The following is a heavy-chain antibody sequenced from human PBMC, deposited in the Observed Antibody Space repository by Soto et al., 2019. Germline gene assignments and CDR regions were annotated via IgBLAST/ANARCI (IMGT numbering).Heavy chain of an antibody. J-gene: IGHJ4*02. CDR1: GYTFSSYW. Sequence: PGESLKISCKGSGYTFSSYWIGWVRQMPGKGLEWIGIIFPTDSTTTYSPSFQGQVTISADKSISTAYLQWSSLKASDTAMYYCARAVGRLEITMIAIGYWGQGTLVTVSS. D-gene: IGHD3-22*01. CDR2: IFPTDSTT. V-gene: IGHV5-51*01. CDR3: ARAVGRLEITMIAIGY.